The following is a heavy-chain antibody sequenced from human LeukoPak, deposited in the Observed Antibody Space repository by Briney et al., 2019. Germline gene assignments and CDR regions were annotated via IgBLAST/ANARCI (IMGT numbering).Heavy chain of an antibody. Sequence: PGGSLRLSCAASGFTFSSYAMHWVRQAPGKGLEWVAVISYDGSNKYYADSVKGRFTISRDNSKNTLYLQMNSLRAEDTAVYYCARGSPGIAVAGTLDYWGQGTLVTVSS. J-gene: IGHJ4*02. CDR3: ARGSPGIAVAGTLDY. D-gene: IGHD6-19*01. CDR1: GFTFSSYA. CDR2: ISYDGSNK. V-gene: IGHV3-30-3*01.